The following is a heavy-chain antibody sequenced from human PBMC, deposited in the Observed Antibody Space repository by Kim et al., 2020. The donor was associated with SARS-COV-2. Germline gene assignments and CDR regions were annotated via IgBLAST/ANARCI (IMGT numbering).Heavy chain of an antibody. J-gene: IGHJ4*02. CDR2: IISTSTYI. V-gene: IGHV3-21*01. CDR3: ARGRGSYSGSYYVDY. Sequence: GGSLRLSCAASGFTFSSYSMNWIRQAPGKGLEWVSSIISTSTYIYYADSVKGRFTISRDNAKNSLYLQMNSLRAEDTAVYYCARGRGSYSGSYYVDYWGQGTLVTVSS. D-gene: IGHD1-26*01. CDR1: GFTFSSYS.